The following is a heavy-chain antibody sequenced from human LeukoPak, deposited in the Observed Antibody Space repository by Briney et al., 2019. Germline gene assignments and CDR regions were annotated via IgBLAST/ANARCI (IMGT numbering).Heavy chain of an antibody. Sequence: PSETLSLTCTVSGGSITNNFWSWIRQPAGKGLEWIGRIYARVTTDYNPSLKSRVTMSVDTSKNQLSLKLISVTVADTAVYYCAREGEWELGYWGQGILVTVSS. CDR3: AREGEWELGY. CDR1: GGSITNNF. CDR2: IYARVTT. J-gene: IGHJ4*02. V-gene: IGHV4-4*07. D-gene: IGHD1-26*01.